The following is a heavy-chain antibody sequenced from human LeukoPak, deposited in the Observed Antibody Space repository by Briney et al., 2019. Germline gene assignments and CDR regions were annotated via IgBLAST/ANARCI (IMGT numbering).Heavy chain of an antibody. CDR2: IHSDGRTT. V-gene: IGHV3-74*01. CDR1: GFTFSSYW. D-gene: IGHD3-22*01. Sequence: PGGSLRLSCAASGFTFSSYWMHWVRQTPGKGLVWVSRIHSDGRTTTYADSVKGRFNISRDSAKNTLYLQMDSLRAEDTAVYYCARTKSNYYDSCLDSWGQGTLVTVSS. J-gene: IGHJ4*02. CDR3: ARTKSNYYDSCLDS.